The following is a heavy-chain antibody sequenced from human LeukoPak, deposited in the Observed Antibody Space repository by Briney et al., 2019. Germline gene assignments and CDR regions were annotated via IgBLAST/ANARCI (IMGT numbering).Heavy chain of an antibody. CDR3: ARSSSSWFFDY. J-gene: IGHJ4*02. V-gene: IGHV4-39*07. D-gene: IGHD6-13*01. CDR2: IYYSGST. Sequence: SETLSLTCTVSGGSISSSSYYWGWIRQPPGKGLEWIGSIYYSGSTYYNPSLKSRVTISVDTSKNQFSLQLNSVTPEDTAVYYCARSSSSWFFDYWGRGTLVTVSS. CDR1: GGSISSSSYY.